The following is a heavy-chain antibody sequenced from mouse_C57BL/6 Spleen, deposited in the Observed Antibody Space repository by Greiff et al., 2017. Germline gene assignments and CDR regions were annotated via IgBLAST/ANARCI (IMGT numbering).Heavy chain of an antibody. CDR3: AASFTTAFAY. J-gene: IGHJ3*01. V-gene: IGHV1-52*01. D-gene: IGHD1-2*01. CDR2: IDPSDSET. Sequence: QVQLKQPGAELVRPGSSVKLSCKASGYTFTSYWMHWVKQRPIQGLEWIGNIDPSDSETHYNQKFKDKATLTVDKSSSTAYMQLSSLTSEDSAVYYCAASFTTAFAYWGQGTLVTVSA. CDR1: GYTFTSYW.